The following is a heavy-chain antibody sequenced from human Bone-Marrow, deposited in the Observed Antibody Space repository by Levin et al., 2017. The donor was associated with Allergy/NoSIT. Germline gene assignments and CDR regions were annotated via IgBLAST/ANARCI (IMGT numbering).Heavy chain of an antibody. CDR1: GGSISSSSYY. J-gene: IGHJ4*02. D-gene: IGHD4-17*01. CDR3: ARRYGDYLIDY. Sequence: SQTLSLTCTVSGGSISSSSYYWGWIRQPPGKGLEWIGSIYYSGSTYYNPSLKSRVTISVDTSKNQFSLKLSSVTAADTAVYYCARRYGDYLIDYWGQGTLVTVSS. CDR2: IYYSGST. V-gene: IGHV4-39*07.